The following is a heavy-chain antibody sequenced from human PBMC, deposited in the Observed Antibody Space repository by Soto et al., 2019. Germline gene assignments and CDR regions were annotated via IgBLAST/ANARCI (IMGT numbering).Heavy chain of an antibody. J-gene: IGHJ4*02. CDR1: GGTFSSYT. V-gene: IGHV1-69*08. D-gene: IGHD6-13*01. CDR2: IIPILGIA. CDR3: ARDPKGAAAGTNFDY. Sequence: QVQLVQSGAEVKKPGSSVKVSCKASGGTFSSYTISWVRQAPGQGLDWMGRIIPILGIANYAQKFQGSVTITADKSTCTAYMELSSLRSGDTAVYYCARDPKGAAAGTNFDYWGQGTLVTVSS.